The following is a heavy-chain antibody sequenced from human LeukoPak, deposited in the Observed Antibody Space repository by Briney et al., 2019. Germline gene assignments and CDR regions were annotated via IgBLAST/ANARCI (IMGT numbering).Heavy chain of an antibody. D-gene: IGHD5-18*01. CDR1: GFTVSTNY. J-gene: IGHJ4*02. Sequence: GGSLRLSCAASGFTVSTNYMSWVRQAPGKGLEWVSVIYSGGITYYADSVKGRFTISRHDSKNAVYLQMNSLRAEDTALYYCARVAPGYTYAYGAPYYFDNWGQGTLVTVSS. V-gene: IGHV3-53*04. CDR3: ARVAPGYTYAYGAPYYFDN. CDR2: IYSGGIT.